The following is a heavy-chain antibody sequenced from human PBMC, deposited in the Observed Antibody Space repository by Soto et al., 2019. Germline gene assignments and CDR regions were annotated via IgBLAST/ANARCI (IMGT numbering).Heavy chain of an antibody. Sequence: QVQLQESGPGLVKPSQTLSLTCTVSGGSISSGGYYWSWIRQHPGKGLEWIGYVYYSGSTYYNPSLKSRVTISVDTSKNQFSLQLNSVTTTDTAVYYCARDRGYSGYENYYYYGMDVWGQGTTVTVSS. CDR3: ARDRGYSGYENYYYYGMDV. D-gene: IGHD5-12*01. V-gene: IGHV4-31*03. CDR2: VYYSGST. J-gene: IGHJ6*02. CDR1: GGSISSGGYY.